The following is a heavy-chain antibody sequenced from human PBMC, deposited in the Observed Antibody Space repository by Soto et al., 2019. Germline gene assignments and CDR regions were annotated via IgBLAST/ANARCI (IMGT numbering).Heavy chain of an antibody. CDR2: IYSGGRN. CDR1: GGSISSFY. D-gene: IGHD3-16*01. Sequence: SETLSLTCTVSGGSISSFYCSWIRQPAGKGLEWIGRIYSGGRNNYNPSLKSRVTMSVDTSKNQFSLRLSSVTAADTAMYFCVRIRYQLPSSVLWLDPWGQGTPVTVSS. J-gene: IGHJ5*02. CDR3: VRIRYQLPSSVLWLDP. V-gene: IGHV4-4*07.